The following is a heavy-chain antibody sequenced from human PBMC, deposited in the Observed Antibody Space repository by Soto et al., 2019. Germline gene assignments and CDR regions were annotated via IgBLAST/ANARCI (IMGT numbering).Heavy chain of an antibody. CDR1: GGTFSSYA. CDR2: IIPIFGTA. CDR3: ARDLKYDYDSSGYYFDY. D-gene: IGHD3-22*01. J-gene: IGHJ4*02. V-gene: IGHV1-69*12. Sequence: QVQLVQSGAEVKKPGSSVKVSCKASGGTFSSYAISWVRQAPGQGLEWMGGIIPIFGTANYAQKFQGRVTITADESTSTAYMELSSLRSEDTAVYYCARDLKYDYDSSGYYFDYWGQGTLVTVSS.